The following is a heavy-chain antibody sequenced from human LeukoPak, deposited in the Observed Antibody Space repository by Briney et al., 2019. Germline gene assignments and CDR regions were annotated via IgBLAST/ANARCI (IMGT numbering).Heavy chain of an antibody. Sequence: PGGSLRLSCAASGFTFDDYGLSWVRQAPGKGLEWVSGINWNGGSTGYADSVKGRFTISRDNAKNSLYLQMNSLRAEDTAVYYCARDQPQIAAAGTVDAFDIWGQGTMVTVSS. D-gene: IGHD6-13*01. CDR2: INWNGGST. CDR1: GFTFDDYG. J-gene: IGHJ3*02. CDR3: ARDQPQIAAAGTVDAFDI. V-gene: IGHV3-20*04.